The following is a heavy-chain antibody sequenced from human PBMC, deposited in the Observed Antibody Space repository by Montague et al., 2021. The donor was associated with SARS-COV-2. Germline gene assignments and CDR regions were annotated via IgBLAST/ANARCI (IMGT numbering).Heavy chain of an antibody. CDR2: FYDSGRS. J-gene: IGHJ4*02. V-gene: IGHV4-4*02. CDR3: ARDRPRSSGWPYYFDY. CDR1: GGSISSSNC. Sequence: SETLSLTCAVSGGSISSSNCWSWFRQPPGKRLVWIVEFYDSGRSXYNPPLKSRVTISVDKSKNQFSLKMGCVTAADTAVYYCARDRPRSSGWPYYFDYWGQGTLVTVSS. D-gene: IGHD6-19*01.